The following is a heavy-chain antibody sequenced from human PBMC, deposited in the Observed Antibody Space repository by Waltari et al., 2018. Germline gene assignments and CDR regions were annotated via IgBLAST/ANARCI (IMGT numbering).Heavy chain of an antibody. J-gene: IGHJ2*01. D-gene: IGHD3-3*01. CDR1: GFSLSNARMG. CDR3: ARISKNYDFWSGDLHQGWYFDL. Sequence: QVTLKESGPVLVKPTETLTLTCTVSGFSLSNARMGVSWIRQPPGKALEWLAHIFSNDAKSYSTAMKSRLTIAKDTSKIQVVLTMTNMDPVDTATYYCARISKNYDFWSGDLHQGWYFDLWGRGTLVTVSS. CDR2: IFSNDAK. V-gene: IGHV2-26*01.